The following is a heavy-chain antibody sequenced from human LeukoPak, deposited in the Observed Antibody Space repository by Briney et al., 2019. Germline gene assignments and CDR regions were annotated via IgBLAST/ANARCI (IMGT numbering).Heavy chain of an antibody. Sequence: SETLSLTCTVSGGSISSYYWNWIRQPPGKGLEWIGEINHSGSTNYNPSLKSRVTISVDTSKNQFSLKLSSVTAADTAVYYCASSSGNYYYYYMDVWGKGTTVTVSS. J-gene: IGHJ6*03. CDR3: ASSSGNYYYYYMDV. V-gene: IGHV4-34*01. CDR1: GGSISSYY. D-gene: IGHD2-15*01. CDR2: INHSGST.